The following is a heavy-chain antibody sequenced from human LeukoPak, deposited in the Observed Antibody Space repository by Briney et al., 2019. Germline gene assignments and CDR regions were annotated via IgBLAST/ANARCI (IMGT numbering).Heavy chain of an antibody. D-gene: IGHD1-26*01. Sequence: SETLSLTCAVYGGSFSGYYWSWIRQPPGKGLEWIGSVYHSGSTYYNPSLKSRVTISVDTSKNQFSLQLNSVTPEDTAVYFCARGRSGHHVSLFEYWGQGTLVTVSS. CDR2: VYHSGST. CDR3: ARGRSGHHVSLFEY. J-gene: IGHJ4*02. V-gene: IGHV4-34*01. CDR1: GGSFSGYY.